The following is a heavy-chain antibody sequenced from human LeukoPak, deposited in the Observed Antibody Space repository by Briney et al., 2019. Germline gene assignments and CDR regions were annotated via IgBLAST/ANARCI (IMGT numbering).Heavy chain of an antibody. CDR2: INAGNGNT. CDR1: GYTFTSYA. V-gene: IGHV1-3*01. D-gene: IGHD5-12*01. Sequence: ASVKVSCKASGYTFTSYAMHWVRQAPGQRLEWMGWINAGNGNTKYSQKFQGRATITRDTSASTAYMELSSLRSEDTAVYYCAKSAIKGYYYYGMDVWGQGTTVTVSS. J-gene: IGHJ6*02. CDR3: AKSAIKGYYYYGMDV.